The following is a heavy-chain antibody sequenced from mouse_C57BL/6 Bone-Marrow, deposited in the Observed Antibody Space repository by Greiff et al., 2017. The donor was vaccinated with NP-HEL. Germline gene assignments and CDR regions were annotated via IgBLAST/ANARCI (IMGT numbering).Heavy chain of an antibody. V-gene: IGHV14-4*01. CDR1: GFNFTDDY. D-gene: IGHD1-1*01. CDR2: IDPENGDT. CDR3: TTDGCSPYDMDY. Sequence: VQLLEPGAELVRPGASVKLSCTASGFNFTDDYMHWVKQRPEQGLEWIGWIDPENGDTEYTSKFQGKATLTADTSSNTAYLQLSSLTSEDTAVSYCTTDGCSPYDMDYWGQGTSVTVSS. J-gene: IGHJ4*01.